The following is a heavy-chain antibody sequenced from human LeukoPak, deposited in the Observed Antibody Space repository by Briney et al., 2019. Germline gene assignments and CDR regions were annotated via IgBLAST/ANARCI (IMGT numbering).Heavy chain of an antibody. CDR3: ATGGGYYYDSSTLRAFDI. V-gene: IGHV1-69-2*01. D-gene: IGHD3-22*01. CDR2: VDPGDGET. J-gene: IGHJ3*02. Sequence: ASVKVSCKVSGYTFTDYYMHWVQQAPGKGLEWMGLVDPGDGETIYAEKFQGRVTITADTSTDTAYMELSSLRSEDTAVYYCATGGGYYYDSSTLRAFDIWGQGTMVTVSS. CDR1: GYTFTDYY.